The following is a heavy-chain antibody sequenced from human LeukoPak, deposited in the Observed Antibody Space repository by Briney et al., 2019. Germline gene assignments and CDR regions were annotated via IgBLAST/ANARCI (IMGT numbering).Heavy chain of an antibody. CDR1: GFTFSGSA. Sequence: GGSLRLSCAASGFTFSGSAMHWVRQASGKGLEWVGRIRSKVNSYATAYAASVKGRFTIPRDDSKNTAYLQMNSLKTEDTAVYYCTRHDDSGTYYLGYWGQGTLVTVSS. CDR3: TRHDDSGTYYLGY. CDR2: IRSKVNSYAT. V-gene: IGHV3-73*01. D-gene: IGHD3-10*01. J-gene: IGHJ4*02.